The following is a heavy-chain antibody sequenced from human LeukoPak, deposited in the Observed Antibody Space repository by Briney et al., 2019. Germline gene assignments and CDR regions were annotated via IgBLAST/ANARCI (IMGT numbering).Heavy chain of an antibody. CDR2: IRYDGSNK. D-gene: IGHD3-10*01. CDR3: AKDYYYGSGSPFDY. Sequence: GGSLRLSCAASGFTFSSYGMHWVRQAPGKGLEWVAFIRYDGSNKYYADSVKGRFTISRDNPKNTLYLQMNSLRAEDTAVYYCAKDYYYGSGSPFDYWGQGTLVTVSS. CDR1: GFTFSSYG. V-gene: IGHV3-30*02. J-gene: IGHJ4*02.